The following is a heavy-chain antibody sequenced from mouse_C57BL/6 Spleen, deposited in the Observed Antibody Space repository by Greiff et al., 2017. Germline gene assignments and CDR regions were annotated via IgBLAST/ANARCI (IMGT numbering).Heavy chain of an antibody. D-gene: IGHD3-1*01. Sequence: QVQLQQSGPELVKPGASVKISCKASGYSFTSYYIHWVKQRPGQGLEWIGWIYPGSGTTKYNEKFKGKATLTVAPSSSTAYMQLSSLTSEDSSVYYCARGAPAMDYWGQGTSVTVSS. CDR3: ARGAPAMDY. V-gene: IGHV1-66*01. J-gene: IGHJ4*01. CDR1: GYSFTSYY. CDR2: IYPGSGTT.